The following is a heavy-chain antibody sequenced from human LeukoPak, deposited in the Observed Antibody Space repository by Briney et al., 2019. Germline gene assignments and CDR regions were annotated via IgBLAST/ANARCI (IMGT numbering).Heavy chain of an antibody. CDR1: GFTFSSYG. CDR2: ISGSGGST. Sequence: GGSLRLSCAASGFTFSSYGVHWVRQAPGKGLEWVSAISGSGGSTYYADSVKGRFTISRDNSKNTLYLQMNSLRAEDTAVYYCAKERIVITFGGVMDYWGQGTLVTVSS. J-gene: IGHJ4*02. V-gene: IGHV3-23*01. CDR3: AKERIVITFGGVMDY. D-gene: IGHD3-16*01.